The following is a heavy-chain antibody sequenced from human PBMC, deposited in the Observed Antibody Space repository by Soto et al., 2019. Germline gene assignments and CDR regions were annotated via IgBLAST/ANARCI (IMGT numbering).Heavy chain of an antibody. V-gene: IGHV1-8*01. CDR1: GYSFTSLD. D-gene: IGHD1-26*01. J-gene: IGHJ4*02. CDR2: MQPSSGRT. CDR3: ARGVTAGVDY. Sequence: SVKVSCKASGYSFTSLDINWVRQTTGQGLEWMGWMQPSSGRTGYAQKFQGRVTMTRDTSINTAYMELSSLTSDDTAFYYCARGVTAGVDYWGQGTLVTVSS.